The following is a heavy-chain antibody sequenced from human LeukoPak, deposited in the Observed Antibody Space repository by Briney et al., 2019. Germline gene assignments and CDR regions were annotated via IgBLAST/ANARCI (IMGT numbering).Heavy chain of an antibody. CDR3: AKDNPLDY. J-gene: IGHJ4*02. CDR2: IRYDGNNL. V-gene: IGHV3-30*02. D-gene: IGHD1-14*01. Sequence: GGSLRLSCGASGFTFSNYGMLWVRQAPGKGLEWVAFIRYDGNNLLYADSVKGRFTISRDNSKNTLYLHIKSLRAEDTAVYYCAKDNPLDYWGQGTLVIVSS. CDR1: GFTFSNYG.